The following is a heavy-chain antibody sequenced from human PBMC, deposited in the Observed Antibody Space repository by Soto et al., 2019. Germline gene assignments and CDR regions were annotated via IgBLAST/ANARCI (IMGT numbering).Heavy chain of an antibody. J-gene: IGHJ6*02. CDR1: GFTFSRFW. D-gene: IGHD2-15*01. V-gene: IGHV3-74*01. Sequence: EVQLEESGGGLVQPGGSLRVSCAASGFTFSRFWMHWVRQAPGMGLVWVSRINSDGCDTNYADSVKGRFTISRNNAKNTLYLQMNSLRAEDTAVYYCARAGRSCSGGSCTPRYFYGMDVWGPGTTVTVSS. CDR3: ARAGRSCSGGSCTPRYFYGMDV. CDR2: INSDGCDT.